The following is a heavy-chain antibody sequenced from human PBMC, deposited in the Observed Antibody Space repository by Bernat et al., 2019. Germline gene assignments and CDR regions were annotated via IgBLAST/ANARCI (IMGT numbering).Heavy chain of an antibody. V-gene: IGHV3-7*04. CDR1: GFTLSSYW. D-gene: IGHD5-18*01. CDR3: SRSNTAVPGGEG. J-gene: IGHJ3*01. CDR2: IKQDGSEK. Sequence: VQLVESGGGLVQPGGCLRLSCESSGFTLSSYWMSWVRQALGKGLEWVANIKQDGSEKYYVDSVKGRFTISRDNAKNALFMQMNSLRAEDTAVYFGSRSNTAVPGGEGWGQGTMVTVSS.